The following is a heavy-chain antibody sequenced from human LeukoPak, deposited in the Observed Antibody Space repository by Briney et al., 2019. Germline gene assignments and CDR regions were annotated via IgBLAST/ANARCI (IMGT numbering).Heavy chain of an antibody. D-gene: IGHD1-14*01. Sequence: PGGSLRLSCVASRFTFTSSWMSWVRQAPGKGLEWVANIKKDGSEMFYMDSVKGRFTISRDNAKNSLYLQMNSLRAEDTALYYCAIGNYFDYWGQGTLVTVSS. J-gene: IGHJ4*02. CDR1: RFTFTSSW. CDR3: AIGNYFDY. CDR2: IKKDGSEM. V-gene: IGHV3-7*01.